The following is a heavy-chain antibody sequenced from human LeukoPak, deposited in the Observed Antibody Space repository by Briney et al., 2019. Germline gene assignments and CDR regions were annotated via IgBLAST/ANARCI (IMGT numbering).Heavy chain of an antibody. J-gene: IGHJ3*02. Sequence: ASVNVSCKASGYTFTSYAMHWVRQAPGQRLEWMGWINAGNGNTKYSQRFQGRVTITRDTSASTTYMELSSLRSEDTAVYYCARDYYYDSSGYNDAFDIWGQGTMVTVSS. CDR3: ARDYYYDSSGYNDAFDI. CDR1: GYTFTSYA. CDR2: INAGNGNT. V-gene: IGHV1-3*01. D-gene: IGHD3-22*01.